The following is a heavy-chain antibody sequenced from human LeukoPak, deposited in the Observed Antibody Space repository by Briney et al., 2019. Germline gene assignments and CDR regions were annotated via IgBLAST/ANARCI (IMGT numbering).Heavy chain of an antibody. CDR2: INQDGSGK. V-gene: IGHV3-7*01. D-gene: IGHD3-16*01. CDR3: ARGLRGGEYYFDY. Sequence: GGSLRLSCAASGFTFSSYAMSWVRQAPGKGLEWVANINQDGSGKNFVDSVKGRFTISRDNAKNSLYLQMNSLRAEDTAVYYCARGLRGGEYYFDYWGQGTLVTVSS. J-gene: IGHJ4*02. CDR1: GFTFSSYA.